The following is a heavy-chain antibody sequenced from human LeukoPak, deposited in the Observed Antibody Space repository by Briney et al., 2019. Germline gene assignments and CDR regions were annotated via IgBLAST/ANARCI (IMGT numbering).Heavy chain of an antibody. CDR3: AKDITGVDYYDSSGYGH. D-gene: IGHD3-22*01. CDR1: GFTFDDYA. J-gene: IGHJ4*02. Sequence: PGGSLRLSCAASGFTFDDYAMHWVRQAPGKGLEWVSGISWNSGSIGYADSVKGRFTISRDNAKNSLYLQMNSLRAEDTALYYCAKDITGVDYYDSSGYGHWGQGTLVTVSS. V-gene: IGHV3-9*01. CDR2: ISWNSGSI.